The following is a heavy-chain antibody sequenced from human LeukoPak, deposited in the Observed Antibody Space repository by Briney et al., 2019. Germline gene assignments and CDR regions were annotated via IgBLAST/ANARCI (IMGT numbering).Heavy chain of an antibody. D-gene: IGHD2-2*01. CDR1: GYSFTSYW. Sequence: GESLKISCKGSGYSFTSYWIGWVRQMPGKGLEWMGIIYPGDSDTRYSPSFQGQVTISADKSISTAYLQWSSLKASDTAMYYCARDRGYGVVPAASVAFDIWGQGTMVTVSS. V-gene: IGHV5-51*01. J-gene: IGHJ3*02. CDR3: ARDRGYGVVPAASVAFDI. CDR2: IYPGDSDT.